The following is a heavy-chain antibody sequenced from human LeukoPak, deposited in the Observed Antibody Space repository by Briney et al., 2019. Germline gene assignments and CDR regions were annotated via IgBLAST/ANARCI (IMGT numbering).Heavy chain of an antibody. CDR3: ARGRFAELLFDI. V-gene: IGHV4-38-2*02. D-gene: IGHD3-10*01. J-gene: IGHJ4*02. CDR2: IYHTGET. Sequence: SETLSLTFTVAGYSISSGYYWGWLRQSPGKGLEWIASIYHTGETHYHPSLKSRVSISVDTSNNQFSLRSTSATAADTAMCYCARGRFAELLFDIWGQGTLVTVSS. CDR1: GYSISSGYY.